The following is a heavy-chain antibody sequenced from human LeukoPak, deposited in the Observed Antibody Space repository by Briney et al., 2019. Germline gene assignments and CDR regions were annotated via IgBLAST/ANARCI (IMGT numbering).Heavy chain of an antibody. V-gene: IGHV3-30-3*01. CDR2: ISYDGSNK. Sequence: GGSLRLSCAASGFTFSSYAMHWVRQAPGKGLELVAVISYDGSNKYYADSVKGRFTISRDNSKNTLYLQMNSLRAEDTAVYYCARDGRMGDSDEFDYWGQGTLVTVSS. CDR3: ARDGRMGDSDEFDY. D-gene: IGHD3-22*01. CDR1: GFTFSSYA. J-gene: IGHJ4*02.